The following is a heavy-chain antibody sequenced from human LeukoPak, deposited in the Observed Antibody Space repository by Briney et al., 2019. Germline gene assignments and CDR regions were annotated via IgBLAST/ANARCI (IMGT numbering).Heavy chain of an antibody. Sequence: GASVKVSCKASGYTFTNYYMHWVRQAPGQGLEWMGIINPSGGTTTYAQNFQGRVTMTRDTSTTTVYMELSSLRYEDTAVYYCATGEVTTDYWGQGTLVTVSS. J-gene: IGHJ4*02. CDR1: GYTFTNYY. D-gene: IGHD4-17*01. CDR3: ATGEVTTDY. V-gene: IGHV1-46*01. CDR2: INPSGGTT.